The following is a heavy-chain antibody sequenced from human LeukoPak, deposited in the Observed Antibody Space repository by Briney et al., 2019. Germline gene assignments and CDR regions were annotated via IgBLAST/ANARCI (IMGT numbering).Heavy chain of an antibody. CDR3: ARDRREVYKYGSGTFKFGENFFDS. Sequence: GASVKVSCKASGYTFTGYYMHWVRQAPGQGLEWMGWINPNSGGTKYAQNFQGRVTMTRDTSISTAYMELSRLRSDDTALYYCARDRREVYKYGSGTFKFGENFFDSWGQGTLVTVSS. CDR2: INPNSGGT. CDR1: GYTFTGYY. V-gene: IGHV1-2*02. J-gene: IGHJ4*02. D-gene: IGHD3-10*01.